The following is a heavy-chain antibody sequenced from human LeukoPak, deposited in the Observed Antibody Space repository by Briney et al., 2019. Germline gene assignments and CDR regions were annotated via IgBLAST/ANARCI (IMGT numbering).Heavy chain of an antibody. Sequence: SVKVSCKASVGTFSSYAISWVRQAPGQGLEWMGRIIPIFGTANYAQKFQGSVTITTDESTSTAYMELSSLRSEDTAVYYCARHSGYYYVSDAFDIWGQGTMVTVSS. CDR1: VGTFSSYA. D-gene: IGHD3-22*01. CDR2: IIPIFGTA. CDR3: ARHSGYYYVSDAFDI. V-gene: IGHV1-69*05. J-gene: IGHJ3*02.